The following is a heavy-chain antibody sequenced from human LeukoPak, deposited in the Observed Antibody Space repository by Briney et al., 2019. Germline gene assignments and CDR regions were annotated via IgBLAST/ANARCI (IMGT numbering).Heavy chain of an antibody. CDR2: INDVARDT. CDR3: ATRLQHHFDY. Sequence: PGGSLRLSCATSGFTFSSYTMNWVRQAPGKGLEWVSGINDVARDTHYADSVKGRFTISRDDSLNMLYLHMNSLRAEDTALYYCATRLQHHFDYWGQGTQVTVSS. D-gene: IGHD4-11*01. CDR1: GFTFSSYT. V-gene: IGHV3-23*01. J-gene: IGHJ4*02.